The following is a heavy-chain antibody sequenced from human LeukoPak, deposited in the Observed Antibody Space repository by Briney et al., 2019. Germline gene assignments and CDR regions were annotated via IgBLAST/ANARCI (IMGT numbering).Heavy chain of an antibody. D-gene: IGHD5-12*01. Sequence: GGSLRLSCAASGFTFSSYGMHWVRQAPGKGLEWVAVISYDGSNKYYADSVKGRFTISRDNSKNTLYLQMNSLRAEDTAVYYCARGGGYHRGYAIDYWGQGTLVTVSS. J-gene: IGHJ4*02. CDR3: ARGGGYHRGYAIDY. CDR2: ISYDGSNK. CDR1: GFTFSSYG. V-gene: IGHV3-30*03.